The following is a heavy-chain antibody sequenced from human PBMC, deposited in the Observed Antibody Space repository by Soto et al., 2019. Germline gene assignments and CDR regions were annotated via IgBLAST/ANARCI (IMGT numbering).Heavy chain of an antibody. J-gene: IGHJ4*02. CDR2: TRNRANRYTT. CDR1: GFTFSDHY. D-gene: IGHD1-26*01. CDR3: ASFKSYQDY. V-gene: IGHV3-72*01. Sequence: EVLLVESGGGLVQPGGSLRLSCAASGFTFSDHYMDWVRQAPGKGLEWVGRTRNRANRYTTEYAASVKGRFTISRDDSKNSLYLHMNSLSTEDTAVYYCASFKSYQDYWGQGTLVTVSS.